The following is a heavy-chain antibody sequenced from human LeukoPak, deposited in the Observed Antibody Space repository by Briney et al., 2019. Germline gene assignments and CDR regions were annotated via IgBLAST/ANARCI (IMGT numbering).Heavy chain of an antibody. CDR1: GGSITSDY. J-gene: IGHJ6*02. CDR3: ARWSEGMDV. CDR2: MYFSGST. Sequence: RSSETLSLTCTLSGGSITSDYWNWIRQPPGKGLEWIGYMYFSGSTNYNPSLKSRVTMSVDTSKTQFSLKMTSVTAADTAVYYCARWSEGMDVWGQGTTVIVSS. D-gene: IGHD1-26*01. V-gene: IGHV4-59*08.